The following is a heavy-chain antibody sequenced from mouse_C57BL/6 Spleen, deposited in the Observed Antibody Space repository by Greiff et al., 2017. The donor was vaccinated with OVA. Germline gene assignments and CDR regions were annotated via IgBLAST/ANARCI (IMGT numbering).Heavy chain of an antibody. V-gene: IGHV1-69*01. D-gene: IGHD1-1*01. J-gene: IGHJ2*01. Sequence: QVQLQQPGAELVMPGASVKLSCKASGYTFTSYWMHWVKQRPGQGLEWIGEIDPSASYTNYNQKFKGKSTLTVDKSSSTAYMQLSSLTSEDSAVYYCARPGSSYDFDYWGQGTTLTVSS. CDR2: IDPSASYT. CDR3: ARPGSSYDFDY. CDR1: GYTFTSYW.